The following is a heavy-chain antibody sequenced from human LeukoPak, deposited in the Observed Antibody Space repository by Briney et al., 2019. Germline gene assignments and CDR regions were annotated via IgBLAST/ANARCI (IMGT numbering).Heavy chain of an antibody. CDR1: GYTFTSYA. D-gene: IGHD3-22*01. Sequence: GASVKVSCKASGYTFTSYAMNWVRQAPGQGLEWMGWINANTGNPTYAQGFTGRFVFSLDTSVSTAYLQISSLKAEDTAVYYCARDQDSSGYYYMGLDIWGQGTMVTVSS. CDR3: ARDQDSSGYYYMGLDI. CDR2: INANTGNP. V-gene: IGHV7-4-1*02. J-gene: IGHJ3*02.